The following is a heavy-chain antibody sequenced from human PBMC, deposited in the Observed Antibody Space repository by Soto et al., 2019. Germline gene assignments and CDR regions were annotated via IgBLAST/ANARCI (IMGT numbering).Heavy chain of an antibody. CDR1: RFTFSNYA. CDR3: AKSRYADSSGDYYDF. CDR2: IGGRGTSS. D-gene: IGHD3-22*01. Sequence: GGSLRLSCAASRFTFSNYAMSWVRQAPEKGLEWVSGIGGRGTSSYYADSVKGRFAISRDNSYNTLFLQLHSLRAEDTAVYYCAKSRYADSSGDYYDFWGQGTRVTFSS. V-gene: IGHV3-23*01. J-gene: IGHJ4*02.